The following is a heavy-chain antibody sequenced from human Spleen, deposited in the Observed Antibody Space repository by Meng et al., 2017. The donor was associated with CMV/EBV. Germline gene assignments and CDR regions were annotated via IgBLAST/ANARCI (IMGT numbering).Heavy chain of an antibody. CDR3: ARDSCSSTSCHISYYYYYGMDV. CDR1: GFTFSSYA. CDR2: ISSSSSYI. J-gene: IGHJ6*02. D-gene: IGHD2-2*02. V-gene: IGHV3-21*01. Sequence: GESLKISCAASGFTFSSYAMSWVRQAPGKGLEWVSAISSSSSYIYYADSVKGRFTISRDNAKNSLYLQMNSLRAEDTAVYYCARDSCSSTSCHISYYYYYGMDVWGQGTTVTVSS.